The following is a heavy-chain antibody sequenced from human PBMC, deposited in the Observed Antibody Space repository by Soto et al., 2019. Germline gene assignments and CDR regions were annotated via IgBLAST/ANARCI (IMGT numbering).Heavy chain of an antibody. CDR1: GYTFTRYA. Sequence: QVQLVQSGAEVKKPGASVKVSCKASGYTFTRYAMHWVRQAPGQRLEWMGWISTDTGETSYSLRFQGRVSITRDTSANTVYMELSSLRSEDAAVYYCARDLYSGSGNYNFFDFWGQGTPVTVSS. CDR3: ARDLYSGSGNYNFFDF. J-gene: IGHJ4*02. V-gene: IGHV1-3*04. CDR2: ISTDTGET. D-gene: IGHD3-10*01.